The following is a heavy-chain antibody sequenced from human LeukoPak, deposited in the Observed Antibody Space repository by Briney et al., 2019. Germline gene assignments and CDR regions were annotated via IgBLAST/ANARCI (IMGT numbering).Heavy chain of an antibody. V-gene: IGHV1-2*02. CDR1: GYTFTGYY. Sequence: ASVKVSCKASGYTFTGYYMHWVRQAPGQGLEWMGWINPNSGGTNYAQKFQGRVTMTRDTSISTAYMELSRLRSDDTAVYYCARPLYGDYDAFDIWGQGTMVTVSS. CDR2: INPNSGGT. J-gene: IGHJ3*02. CDR3: ARPLYGDYDAFDI. D-gene: IGHD4-17*01.